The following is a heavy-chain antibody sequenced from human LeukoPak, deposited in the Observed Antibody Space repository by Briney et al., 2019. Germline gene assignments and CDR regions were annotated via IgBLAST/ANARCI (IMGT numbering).Heavy chain of an antibody. D-gene: IGHD2-15*01. J-gene: IGHJ3*02. CDR3: ARGRYCSADICSGGDAFDI. CDR2: IYTRGST. V-gene: IGHV4-4*07. Sequence: SETLSLICTVSGRSINNHYWSWIRQPAGKGLEWIGRIYTRGSTNYNPSLKSRVTMSVDTSKNQFSLKLSSVTAADTAVYYCARGRYCSADICSGGDAFDIWGQGTMVSVSS. CDR1: GRSINNHY.